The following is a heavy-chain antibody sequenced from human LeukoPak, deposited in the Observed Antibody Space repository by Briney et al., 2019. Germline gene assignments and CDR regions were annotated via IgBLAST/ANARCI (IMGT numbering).Heavy chain of an antibody. CDR2: IGTYNANT. CDR1: GYNFISYG. Sequence: GASVKVSCKASGYNFISYGISWVRQAPGQGLEWMGWIGTYNANTNYAQKFRGRVTMTTDTSTSTSYMELRDLASDDTAVYYCARESTNWFDPWGQGTLVTVSS. J-gene: IGHJ5*02. V-gene: IGHV1-18*01. CDR3: ARESTNWFDP.